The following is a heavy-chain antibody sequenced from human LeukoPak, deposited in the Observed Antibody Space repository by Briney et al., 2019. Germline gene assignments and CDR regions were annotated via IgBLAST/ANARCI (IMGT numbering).Heavy chain of an antibody. D-gene: IGHD3-10*01. CDR3: ARVPVGLLWFGELSEVFYFDY. J-gene: IGHJ4*02. V-gene: IGHV4-30-4*08. CDR2: IYYSGST. Sequence: PSQTLSLTCTVSGGCISRDDYYWSLIRQPPGKGLVWVVYIYYSGSTYYNPSLKSRVTISVDTSKNQFSLKLSSVTAADTAVYYCARVPVGLLWFGELSEVFYFDYWGQGTLVTVSS. CDR1: GGCISRDDYY.